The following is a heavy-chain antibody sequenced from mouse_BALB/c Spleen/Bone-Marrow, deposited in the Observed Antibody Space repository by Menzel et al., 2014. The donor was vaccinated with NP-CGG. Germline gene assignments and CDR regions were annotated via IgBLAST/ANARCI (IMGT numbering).Heavy chain of an antibody. CDR1: GYTFTTYT. D-gene: IGHD1-1*01. J-gene: IGHJ4*01. Sequence: LEESGAELARPGASVKMSCKASGYTFTTYTIHWMKQRPGQGLEWIGYIIPSSGYTNYNQKFKDKATLTADKSSSTAYMQLSSLTPEDSAVYYCAIRYYAMDYWGQGTSVTVSS. CDR3: AIRYYAMDY. V-gene: IGHV1-4*01. CDR2: IIPSSGYT.